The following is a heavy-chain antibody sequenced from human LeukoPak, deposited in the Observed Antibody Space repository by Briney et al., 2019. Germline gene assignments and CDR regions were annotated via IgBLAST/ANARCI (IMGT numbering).Heavy chain of an antibody. CDR1: GGSISSYY. D-gene: IGHD1-26*01. CDR3: ARGGVVGARWGARGYYFDY. J-gene: IGHJ4*02. CDR2: IYYSGST. Sequence: SETLSLTCTVSGGSISSYYWSWIRQPPGKGLEWIGYIYYSGSTNYNPSLKSGVTISVDTSENQFSLKLSSVTAADTAVYYCARGGVVGARWGARGYYFDYWGQGTLVTVSS. V-gene: IGHV4-59*08.